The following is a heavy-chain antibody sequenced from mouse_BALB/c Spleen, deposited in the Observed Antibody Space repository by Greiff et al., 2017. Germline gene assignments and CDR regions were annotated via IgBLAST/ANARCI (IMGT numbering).Heavy chain of an antibody. V-gene: IGHV1-69*02. J-gene: IGHJ4*01. CDR3: TRRAGGNYAMDY. CDR1: GYTFTSYW. D-gene: IGHD3-3*01. Sequence: VQLQQPGAELVRPGASVKLSCKASGYTFTSYWINWVKQRPGQGLEWIGNIYPSDSYTNYNQKFKDKATLTVDKSSSTAYMQLSSPTSEDSAVYYCTRRAGGNYAMDYWGQGTSVTVSS. CDR2: IYPSDSYT.